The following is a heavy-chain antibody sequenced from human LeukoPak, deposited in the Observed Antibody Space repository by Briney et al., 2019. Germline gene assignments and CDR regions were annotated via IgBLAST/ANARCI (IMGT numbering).Heavy chain of an antibody. CDR3: AKDNDYGDYPGIFDY. CDR1: GGSISSSN. Sequence: SSETLSLTCAVSGGSISSSNWWSWVRQPPGKGLEWVSAISGSGGSTYYADSVKGRFTISRDNSKNTLYLQMNSLRAEDTAVYYCAKDNDYGDYPGIFDYWGQGTLVTVSS. CDR2: ISGSGGST. D-gene: IGHD4-17*01. J-gene: IGHJ4*02. V-gene: IGHV3-23*01.